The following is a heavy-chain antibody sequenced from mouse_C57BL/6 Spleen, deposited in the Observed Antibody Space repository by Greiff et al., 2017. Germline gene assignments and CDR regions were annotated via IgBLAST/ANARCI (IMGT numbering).Heavy chain of an antibody. CDR2: IDPENGDT. CDR3: TTWYYGSPFAY. V-gene: IGHV14-4*01. CDR1: GFNIKDDY. Sequence: VQLQQSGAELVRPGASVKLSCTASGFNIKDDYMHWVKQRPEQGLEWIGWIDPENGDTEYASKFQGKATITADTSSNTAYLQLSSLTSEDTAVYYCTTWYYGSPFAYWGQGTLVTVSA. D-gene: IGHD1-1*01. J-gene: IGHJ3*01.